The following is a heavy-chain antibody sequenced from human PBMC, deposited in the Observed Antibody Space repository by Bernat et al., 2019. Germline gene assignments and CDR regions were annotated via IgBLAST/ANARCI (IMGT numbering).Heavy chain of an antibody. CDR1: GFTFSSYE. CDR2: ISSSGSTI. CDR3: EGGPFDVGENWFDP. J-gene: IGHJ5*02. Sequence: EVQLVESGGGLVQPGGSLRLSCAASGFTFSSYEMNWVRQAPGKGLEWVSYISSSGSTIYYADSVKGRFTISRDNAKNSLYLQMNSLRAEDTAVYYCEGGPFDVGENWFDPWGQGTLVTVSS. V-gene: IGHV3-48*03. D-gene: IGHD3-3*01.